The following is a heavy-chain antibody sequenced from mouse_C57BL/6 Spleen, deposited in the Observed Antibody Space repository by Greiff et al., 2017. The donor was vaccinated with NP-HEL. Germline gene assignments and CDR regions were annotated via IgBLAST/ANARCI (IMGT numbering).Heavy chain of an antibody. V-gene: IGHV1-64*01. CDR2: IHPNSGST. CDR3: ARFLYGKGPLAD. Sequence: QVQLQQPGAELVKPGASVKLSCKASGYTFTSYWMHWVKQRPGQGLEWIGMIHPNSGSTNYNEKFKSKATLTVDKSSSTAYMQLSSPTSEDSAVYYCARFLYGKGPLADWGQGTLVTAAA. CDR1: GYTFTSYW. D-gene: IGHD2-1*01. J-gene: IGHJ3*01.